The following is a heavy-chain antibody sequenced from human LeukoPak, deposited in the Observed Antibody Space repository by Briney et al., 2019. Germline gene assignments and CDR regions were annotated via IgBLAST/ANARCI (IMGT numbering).Heavy chain of an antibody. Sequence: GGSLRLSCAASGFIFSAYAMHWVRQAPGKGLEWVAVISYDGSNKYYADSVKGRFTISRDNFKNTLYLQMNSLRAEDTAVYYCASPETIPDYWGQGTLVTVSS. J-gene: IGHJ4*02. CDR2: ISYDGSNK. D-gene: IGHD1-14*01. CDR3: ASPETIPDY. V-gene: IGHV3-30-3*01. CDR1: GFIFSAYA.